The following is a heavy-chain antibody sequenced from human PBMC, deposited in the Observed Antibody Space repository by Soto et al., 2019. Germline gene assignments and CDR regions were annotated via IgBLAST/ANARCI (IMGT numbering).Heavy chain of an antibody. CDR3: ARGLVAAAGTAGPLGYYYGMDV. J-gene: IGHJ6*02. V-gene: IGHV4-34*01. CDR2: INHSGST. D-gene: IGHD6-13*01. CDR1: GGSFSGYY. Sequence: SETLSLTCAVYGGSFSGYYWSWIRQPPGKGLEWIGEINHSGSTNYNPSLKSRVTISVDTSKNQFSLKLSSVTAADTAVYYCARGLVAAAGTAGPLGYYYGMDVWGQGTTVTVSS.